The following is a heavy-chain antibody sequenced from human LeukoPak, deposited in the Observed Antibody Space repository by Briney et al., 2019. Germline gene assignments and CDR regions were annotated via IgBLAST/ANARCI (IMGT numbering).Heavy chain of an antibody. CDR2: ISGSGGST. V-gene: IGHV3-23*01. D-gene: IGHD5-18*01. J-gene: IGHJ4*02. CDR1: GFTFNNAW. CDR3: ARVLDSYGLRAADY. Sequence: GGSLRLSCAVSGFTFNNAWMSWVRQAPGKGLEWVSAISGSGGSTYYADSVKGRFTISRDNSKNTLYLQMNSLRAEDTAVYHCARVLDSYGLRAADYWGQGTLVTVSS.